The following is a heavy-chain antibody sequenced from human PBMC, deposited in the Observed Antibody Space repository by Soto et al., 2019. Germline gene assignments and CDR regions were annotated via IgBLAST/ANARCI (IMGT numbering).Heavy chain of an antibody. CDR2: MSHDASNA. J-gene: IGHJ4*02. Sequence: QVQLVESGGGVVQPGRSLRLSCIASGFTFINYAVHWVRQAPGKGLEWVAVMSHDASNAYYADSVRGRFTISRDSSQNRLYLQLNDVRPEDTAVYYCAREGSGYDTRFDYWGQGTLVTVSS. CDR1: GFTFINYA. D-gene: IGHD5-12*01. V-gene: IGHV3-30-3*01. CDR3: AREGSGYDTRFDY.